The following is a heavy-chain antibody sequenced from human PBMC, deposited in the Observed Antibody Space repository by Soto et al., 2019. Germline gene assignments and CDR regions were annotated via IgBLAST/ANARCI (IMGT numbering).Heavy chain of an antibody. CDR2: ISAYNGNT. Sequence: ASVKVSCKASGYTFTSYGISWVRQAPGQGLEWVGWISAYNGNTNYAQKLQGRVTMTTDTSTSTAYMELRSLRSDDTAVYYCARETYGLNWFDPWGQGTLVTVSS. D-gene: IGHD3-10*01. CDR1: GYTFTSYG. V-gene: IGHV1-18*04. CDR3: ARETYGLNWFDP. J-gene: IGHJ5*02.